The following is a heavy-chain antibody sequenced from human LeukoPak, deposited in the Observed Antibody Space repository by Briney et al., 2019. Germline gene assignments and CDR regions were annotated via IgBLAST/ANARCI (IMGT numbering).Heavy chain of an antibody. J-gene: IGHJ4*02. D-gene: IGHD3-10*01. CDR3: AKDLGSGTFDY. CDR2: ISGSGGST. V-gene: IGHV3-23*01. CDR1: GFTSSSYG. Sequence: GGTLRLSCAASGFTSSSYGMSWVRQAPGKGLEWVSAISGSGGSTYYADSVKGRFTISRDNSKNTLYLQMNSLRAEDTAVYYCAKDLGSGTFDYWGQGTLVTVSS.